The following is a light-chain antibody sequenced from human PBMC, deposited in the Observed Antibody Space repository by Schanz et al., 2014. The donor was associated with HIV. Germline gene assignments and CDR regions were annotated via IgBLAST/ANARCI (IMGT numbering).Light chain of an antibody. V-gene: IGLV1-44*01. J-gene: IGLJ3*02. CDR1: SSNIGINT. Sequence: QSVLTQPPSVSGTPGQRVTILCSGSSSNIGINTVNWYQHLPGTAPKLLMYANMERPSGVPDRFSGSTSDTSASLAISGLQSEDEADYYCAAWDDNLDGWVFGGGTKLTV. CDR3: AAWDDNLDGWV. CDR2: ANM.